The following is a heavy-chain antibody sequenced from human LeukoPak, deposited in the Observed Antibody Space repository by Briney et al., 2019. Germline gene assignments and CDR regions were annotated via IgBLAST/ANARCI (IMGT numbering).Heavy chain of an antibody. V-gene: IGHV3-30-3*01. CDR3: ARETRTDLELGY. CDR1: GFTFSSYA. Sequence: GGSLRLSCAASGFTFSSYAMHWVRQAPGKGLEWVAVISYDGSNKYYADSVKGRFTISRDNSKNTLYLQMNSLRAEDTAVYYCARETRTDLELGYWGQGTLVTVSS. J-gene: IGHJ4*02. CDR2: ISYDGSNK. D-gene: IGHD1-7*01.